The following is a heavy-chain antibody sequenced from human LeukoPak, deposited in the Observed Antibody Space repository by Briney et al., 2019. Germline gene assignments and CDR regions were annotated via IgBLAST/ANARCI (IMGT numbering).Heavy chain of an antibody. J-gene: IGHJ4*02. Sequence: PGGSLRLSCAASGFTFSSYAMHWVRQAPGKGLEWVAVISYDGSNKYYADSVKGRFTISRDNSKNTLYLQMNSLRAEDTAVYYCARPAVNYDILTGFDYWGQGALVTVSS. CDR2: ISYDGSNK. CDR3: ARPAVNYDILTGFDY. V-gene: IGHV3-30-3*01. CDR1: GFTFSSYA. D-gene: IGHD3-9*01.